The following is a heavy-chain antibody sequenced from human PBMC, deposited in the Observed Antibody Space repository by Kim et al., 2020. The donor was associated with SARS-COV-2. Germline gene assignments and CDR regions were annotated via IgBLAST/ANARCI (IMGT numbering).Heavy chain of an antibody. D-gene: IGHD2-15*01. CDR1: GFTFSSYG. Sequence: GGSLRLSCAASGFTFSSYGMHWVRQAPGKGLEWVAVISYDGSNKYYADSVKGRFTISRDNSKNTLYLQMNSLRAEDTAVYYCATWGRSVAATSEFPYYYGMDVWGQGTTVTVSS. V-gene: IGHV3-30*03. CDR3: ATWGRSVAATSEFPYYYGMDV. CDR2: ISYDGSNK. J-gene: IGHJ6*02.